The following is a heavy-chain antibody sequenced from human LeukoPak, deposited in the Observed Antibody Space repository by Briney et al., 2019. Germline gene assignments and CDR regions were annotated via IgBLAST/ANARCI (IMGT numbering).Heavy chain of an antibody. Sequence: SETLSLTCTVSGGSISSGGYYWSWIRQHPGKGLEWIGYIYYSGSTYYNPSLKSRVTISVDTSKNQFSLKLSSVTAADTAVYYCAASDIVVVPAAIPTPYNWFDPWGQGTLVTVSS. D-gene: IGHD2-2*01. CDR3: AASDIVVVPAAIPTPYNWFDP. CDR2: IYYSGST. CDR1: GGSISSGGYY. V-gene: IGHV4-31*03. J-gene: IGHJ5*02.